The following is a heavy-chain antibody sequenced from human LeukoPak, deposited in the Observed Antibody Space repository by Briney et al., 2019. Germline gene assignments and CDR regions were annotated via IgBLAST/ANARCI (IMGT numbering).Heavy chain of an antibody. CDR3: ARESRNEKPYDSSGYYYNWFDP. CDR1: GYTFTSYY. V-gene: IGHV1-46*01. J-gene: IGHJ5*02. D-gene: IGHD3-22*01. Sequence: GASVKVSCKASGYTFTSYYMHWVRQAPGQGLEWMGIINPSGGSTSYAQKFQGRVTMTRDMSTSTVYMELSSLRSEDTAVYYCARESRNEKPYDSSGYYYNWFDPWGQGTLVTVSP. CDR2: INPSGGST.